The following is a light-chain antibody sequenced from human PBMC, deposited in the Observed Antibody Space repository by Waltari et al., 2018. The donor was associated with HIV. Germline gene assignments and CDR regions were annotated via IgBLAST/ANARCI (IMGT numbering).Light chain of an antibody. CDR3: QQYYSVPYT. Sequence: VVVTHSPHSLAVSVGESATLPCPPTRNLLYSSNNKSYLAWYQQKAGQRPKLLIYWASTRESGVPDRFSGSGSGTDFTLTISSLQAEDVAVYYCQQYYSVPYTFGQGTKLEIK. J-gene: IGKJ2*01. V-gene: IGKV4-1*01. CDR2: WAS. CDR1: RNLLYSSNNKSY.